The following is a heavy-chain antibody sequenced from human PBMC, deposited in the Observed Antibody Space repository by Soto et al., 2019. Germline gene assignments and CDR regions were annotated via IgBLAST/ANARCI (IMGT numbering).Heavy chain of an antibody. D-gene: IGHD3-22*01. J-gene: IGHJ3*02. CDR1: GGSISSSTYY. CDR3: ARPMVVKGAFDI. V-gene: IGHV4-39*01. Sequence: QLELQESGPGLVKPSETLSLTCTVSGGSISSSTYYWVWIRQPPGKGLEWIGNIYYSGSTYYNPSLQNRVTLSVDTSKNQFFLKMTSVTAADTAVYYCARPMVVKGAFDIWGQGTMVTVSS. CDR2: IYYSGST.